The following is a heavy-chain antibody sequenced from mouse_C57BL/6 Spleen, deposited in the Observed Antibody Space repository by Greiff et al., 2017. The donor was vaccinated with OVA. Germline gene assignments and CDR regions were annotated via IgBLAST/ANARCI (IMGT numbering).Heavy chain of an antibody. CDR1: GFTFSSYG. J-gene: IGHJ1*03. Sequence: EVKLMESGGDLVKPGGSLKLSCAASGFTFSSYGMSWVRQTPDQRLEWVATISSGGSYTYYPDSVKGRFTISRDNAKNTLYLQMSSLKSEDAAMYYCARHSSGSPRWYFDVWGTGTTVTVSS. CDR2: ISSGGSYT. D-gene: IGHD1-1*01. CDR3: ARHSSGSPRWYFDV. V-gene: IGHV5-6*01.